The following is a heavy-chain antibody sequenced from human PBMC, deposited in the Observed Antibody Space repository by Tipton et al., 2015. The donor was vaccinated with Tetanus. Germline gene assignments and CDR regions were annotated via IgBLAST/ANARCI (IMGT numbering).Heavy chain of an antibody. CDR3: VRDGGSSGWLAY. CDR1: GFTFRNYW. V-gene: IGHV3-74*01. D-gene: IGHD6-19*01. J-gene: IGHJ4*02. CDR2: INGEASDT. Sequence: SLRLSCAASGFTFRNYWMHWVRQAPGKGLVWVSRINGEASDTGYADSVKGRLSISRDNTKNMLYLQINSLRAEDTAVYYCVRDGGSSGWLAYWGQGTLVTVSS.